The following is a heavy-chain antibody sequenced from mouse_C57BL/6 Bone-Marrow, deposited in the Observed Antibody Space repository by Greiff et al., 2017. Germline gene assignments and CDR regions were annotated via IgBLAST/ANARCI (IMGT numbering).Heavy chain of an antibody. CDR2: ISNLAYSI. V-gene: IGHV5-15*01. D-gene: IGHD2-2*01. Sequence: EVMLVESGGGLVQPGGSLKLSCAASGFTFRDYGMAWVRQAPRKGPAWVAFISNLAYSIYYADTVTGRFTISRENAKNTLYLEMSSLRSEDTAMYYCARRGLHWYFDVWGTGTTVTVSS. CDR1: GFTFRDYG. CDR3: ARRGLHWYFDV. J-gene: IGHJ1*03.